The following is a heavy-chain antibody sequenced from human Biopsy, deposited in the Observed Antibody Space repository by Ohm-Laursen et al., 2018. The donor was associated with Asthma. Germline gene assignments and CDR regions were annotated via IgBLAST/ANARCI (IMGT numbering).Heavy chain of an antibody. D-gene: IGHD2-2*01. CDR3: ARKAGSCISRTCYSLDF. CDR1: GGTFNTYV. Sequence: SVKVSCKSLGGTFNTYVIGWVRQAPGQGIEWMGGINFVFGTTTYPQKFQGRVTITADDSTSTVYMELSSLRSEDTAVYYCARKAGSCISRTCYSLDFWGQGTLVTVSS. CDR2: INFVFGTT. V-gene: IGHV1-69*13. J-gene: IGHJ4*02.